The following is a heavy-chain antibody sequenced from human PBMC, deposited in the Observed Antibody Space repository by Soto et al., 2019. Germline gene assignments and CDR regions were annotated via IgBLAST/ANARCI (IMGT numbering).Heavy chain of an antibody. CDR2: ISYDGSNK. V-gene: IGHV3-30-3*01. J-gene: IGHJ3*02. CDR3: ARDRLTVTTYAFDI. Sequence: QVQLVESGGGVVQPGRSLRLSCAASGFTFSSYAMHWVRQAPGKGLEWVAVISYDGSNKYYADSVKGRFTISRDNSKNTLYRQMNSLRVEDTAVYYCARDRLTVTTYAFDIWGQGTMVTVSS. D-gene: IGHD4-17*01. CDR1: GFTFSSYA.